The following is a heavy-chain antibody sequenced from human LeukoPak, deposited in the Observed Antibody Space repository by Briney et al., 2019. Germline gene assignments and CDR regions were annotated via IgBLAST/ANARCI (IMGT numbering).Heavy chain of an antibody. D-gene: IGHD5-24*01. CDR3: ARVGRWLQFVPDY. CDR1: GFTFSSYA. J-gene: IGHJ4*02. CDR2: ISYDGSNK. V-gene: IGHV3-30-3*01. Sequence: GGSLRLSCAASGFTFSSYAMHWVRQAPGKGLEWVAVISYDGSNKYYADSAKGRFTISRDNSKNTLYLQMNSLRAEDTAVYYCARVGRWLQFVPDYWGQGTLVTVSS.